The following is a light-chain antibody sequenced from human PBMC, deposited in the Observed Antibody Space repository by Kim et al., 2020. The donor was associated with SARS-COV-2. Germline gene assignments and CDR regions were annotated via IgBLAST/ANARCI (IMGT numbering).Light chain of an antibody. CDR3: QQRSKWTRSLT. CDR1: QSVSSF. V-gene: IGKV3-11*01. J-gene: IGKJ5*01. Sequence: EIVLTQSPATLSLSPGERATLSCRASQSVSSFLAWYQQKPGQAPRLLIYDASSRATGIPARFSGSGSGTDFTLTISSLEPEDFAVYYCQQRSKWTRSLTFGQGTRLEIK. CDR2: DAS.